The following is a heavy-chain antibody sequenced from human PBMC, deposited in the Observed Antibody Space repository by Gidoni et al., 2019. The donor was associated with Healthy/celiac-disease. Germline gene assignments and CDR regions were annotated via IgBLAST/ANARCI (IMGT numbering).Heavy chain of an antibody. CDR1: GFTFSSYA. CDR3: ARSHRIAAAGWFDYYYYGMDV. D-gene: IGHD6-13*01. J-gene: IGHJ6*02. Sequence: EVQLVESGGGLVQPGGSLRLACAASGFTFSSYALLWVRQAPGKGLEYVSAISSNGGSTYYANSVKGRCTISRDNTKNTLYLQMGSLRAEDMAVYYCARSHRIAAAGWFDYYYYGMDVWGQGTTVTVSS. V-gene: IGHV3-64*01. CDR2: ISSNGGST.